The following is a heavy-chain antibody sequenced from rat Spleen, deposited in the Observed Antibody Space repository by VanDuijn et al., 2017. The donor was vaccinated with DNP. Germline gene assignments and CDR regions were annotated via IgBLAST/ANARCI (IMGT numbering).Heavy chain of an antibody. CDR2: IWTGGST. CDR3: ARGGGSYFDY. Sequence: QVQLKESGPGLVQPSQTLSLACTVSGFSLTTHHVHWVRQPTGRGLEWMGIIWTGGSTDYNSALKSRLSISRDTSKSQVFLKMNSLQTEDIATYYCARGGGSYFDYWGQGTLVTVSS. D-gene: IGHD1-3*01. CDR1: GFSLTTHH. J-gene: IGHJ3*01. V-gene: IGHV2-30*01.